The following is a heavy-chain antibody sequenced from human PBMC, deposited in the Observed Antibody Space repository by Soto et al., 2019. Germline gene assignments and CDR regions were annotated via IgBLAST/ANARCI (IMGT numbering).Heavy chain of an antibody. Sequence: QITLNESGPTQVKPRQTLTLTCTFSGFSLTSSGVGVGWIRQSPGNAPEWLALIYWDDDKRYSPTLKSKLTITKDTSKNQVVLTMADLDPADTATYSCAHRVLRTVFGMVTTTAIYFDFWGQETPVAVSS. CDR1: GFSLTSSGVG. CDR2: IYWDDDK. V-gene: IGHV2-5*02. D-gene: IGHD3-3*01. CDR3: AHRVLRTVFGMVTTTAIYFDF. J-gene: IGHJ4*02.